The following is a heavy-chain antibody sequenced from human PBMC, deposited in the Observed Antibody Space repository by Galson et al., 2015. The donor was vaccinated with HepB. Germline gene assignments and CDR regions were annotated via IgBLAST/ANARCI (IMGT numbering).Heavy chain of an antibody. CDR1: GYTLTGLP. D-gene: IGHD3-16*01. J-gene: IGHJ5*02. V-gene: IGHV1-24*01. CDR2: FDLEDGET. CDR3: ATYYVTSPPT. Sequence: SVKVSCKVSGYTLTGLPMHWVRQAPGKGLEWMGGFDLEDGETIFAQKFQGRVTVTEDKSTDTAYLELTSLRSEDTAVYYCATYYVTSPPTWGQGTLVTVSS.